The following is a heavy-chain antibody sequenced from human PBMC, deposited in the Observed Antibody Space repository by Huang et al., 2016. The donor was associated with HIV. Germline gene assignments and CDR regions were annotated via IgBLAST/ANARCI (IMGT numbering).Heavy chain of an antibody. V-gene: IGHV1-18*01. CDR2: VSPYNGDT. D-gene: IGHD3-16*01. Sequence: QVKLVQSGAEVKKPRASVKVSCKTSGYTFSGYAITWVRQDPGQGLEWRGWVSPYNGDTNYVQKLQGRVTMTTDMSTTTAYMELRSLTSDDTAIYYCARKFGRDFDYWGQGTLVTVSS. CDR3: ARKFGRDFDY. CDR1: GYTFSGYA. J-gene: IGHJ4*02.